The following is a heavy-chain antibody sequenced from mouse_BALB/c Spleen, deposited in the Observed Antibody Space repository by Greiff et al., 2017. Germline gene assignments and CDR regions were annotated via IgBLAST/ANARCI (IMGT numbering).Heavy chain of an antibody. CDR1: GFTFSSYT. D-gene: IGHD1-1*01. V-gene: IGHV5-6-4*01. CDR2: ISSGGSYT. Sequence: EVQGVESGGGLVKPGGSLKLSCAASGFTFSSYTMSWVRQTPEKRLEWVATISSGGSYTYYPDSVKGRFTISRDNAKNTLYLQMSSLKSEDTAMYYCTRDLDYYGSSSYYFDYWGQGTTLTVSS. J-gene: IGHJ2*01. CDR3: TRDLDYYGSSSYYFDY.